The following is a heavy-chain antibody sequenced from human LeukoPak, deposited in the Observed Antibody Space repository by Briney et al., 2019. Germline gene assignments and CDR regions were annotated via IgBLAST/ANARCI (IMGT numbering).Heavy chain of an antibody. V-gene: IGHV4-61*02. D-gene: IGHD3-10*01. CDR1: GGSISSTSYY. J-gene: IGHJ6*03. CDR2: IYTSGST. CDR3: ARDRVYYYYMDV. Sequence: SGTLSLTCTVSGGSISSTSYYWSWIRQPAGKGLEWIGRIYTSGSTNYNPSLKSRVTMSVDTSKNQFSLKLSSVTAADTAVYYCARDRVYYYYMDVWGKGTTVTVSS.